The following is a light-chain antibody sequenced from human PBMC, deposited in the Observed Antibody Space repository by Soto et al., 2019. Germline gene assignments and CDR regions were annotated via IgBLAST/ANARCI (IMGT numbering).Light chain of an antibody. Sequence: DIVMTQSPDSLAVSLGERAAINCKSSQSILYSSDNKNYLAWYQQRPGQPPKLLIHWASTRESGVPDRFSGGGSGNDFTLPIRRLQADDVAVYYCQQYYTTPTWTFRQGTKVEIK. V-gene: IGKV4-1*01. CDR2: WAS. CDR3: QQYYTTPTWT. J-gene: IGKJ1*01. CDR1: QSILYSSDNKNY.